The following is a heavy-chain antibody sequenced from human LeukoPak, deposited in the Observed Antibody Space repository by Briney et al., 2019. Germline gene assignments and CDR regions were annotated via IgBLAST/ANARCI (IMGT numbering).Heavy chain of an antibody. CDR2: IRSKAYGGTT. Sequence: PGGSLRLSCTASGFTFGDYAMSWVRQAPGKGLEWVGFIRSKAYGGTTEYAASVKGRFTISRDDSKSIAYLQMNSLKTEDTAVYYCTRDGAYCGGDCYRYFQHWGQGTLVTVSS. D-gene: IGHD2-21*02. V-gene: IGHV3-49*04. CDR1: GFTFGDYA. J-gene: IGHJ1*01. CDR3: TRDGAYCGGDCYRYFQH.